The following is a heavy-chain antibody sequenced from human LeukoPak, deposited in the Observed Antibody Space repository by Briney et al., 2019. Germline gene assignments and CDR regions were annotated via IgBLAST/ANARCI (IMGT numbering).Heavy chain of an antibody. CDR3: AKHMRATNTYSFFGLDV. D-gene: IGHD1-26*01. V-gene: IGHV3-9*01. Sequence: GGSLRLSCAATGFTFKDYGMHWVRQPPGKGLEWVSSINWNGGGTDYADSVKGRFTIPRDNAKNSLYLQLSSLKPEDTALYYCAKHMRATNTYSFFGLDVWGQGTTVTVSS. CDR1: GFTFKDYG. CDR2: INWNGGGT. J-gene: IGHJ6*02.